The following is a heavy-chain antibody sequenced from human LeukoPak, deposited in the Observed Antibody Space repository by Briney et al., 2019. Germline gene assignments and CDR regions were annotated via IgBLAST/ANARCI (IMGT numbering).Heavy chain of an antibody. CDR3: ARRKQWLVEGGDWYFDL. Sequence: ASVKVSCKASGYTFTSYYMHWVRQAPGQGLEWMGIINPSGGSTSYAQKFQGTVTMTRDTSTSTVYMELSSLRSEDTAVYYCARRKQWLVEGGDWYFDLWGRGTLVTVSS. J-gene: IGHJ2*01. CDR1: GYTFTSYY. CDR2: INPSGGST. V-gene: IGHV1-46*01. D-gene: IGHD6-19*01.